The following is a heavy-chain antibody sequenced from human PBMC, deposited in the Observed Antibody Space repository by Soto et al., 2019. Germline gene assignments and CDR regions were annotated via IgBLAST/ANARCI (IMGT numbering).Heavy chain of an antibody. CDR2: ISYDGSNK. V-gene: IGHV3-30-3*01. CDR1: GFTFSSYA. CDR3: AKVANSGVVIEYFDS. D-gene: IGHD3-3*01. J-gene: IGHJ4*02. Sequence: GGSLRLSCAASGFTFSSYAMHWVRQAPGKGLEWVAVISYDGSNKYYADSVKGRFTISRDNSKNTLYLQMNSLRAEDTAVYYCAKVANSGVVIEYFDSWGQGSLVTVS.